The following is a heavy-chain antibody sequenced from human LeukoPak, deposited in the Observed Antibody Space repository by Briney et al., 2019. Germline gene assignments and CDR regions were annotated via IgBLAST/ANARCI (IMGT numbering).Heavy chain of an antibody. D-gene: IGHD6-13*01. CDR2: ISAYNGNT. CDR1: GGTFTSYG. Sequence: ASVKVSCKASGGTFTSYGISWVRQAPGQGLEWMGWISAYNGNTNYAQKPQGRVTMTTDTSTSTAYMELRSLRSDDTAVYYCARVLRRSSSYDYWGQGTLVTVSS. V-gene: IGHV1-18*01. CDR3: ARVLRRSSSYDY. J-gene: IGHJ4*02.